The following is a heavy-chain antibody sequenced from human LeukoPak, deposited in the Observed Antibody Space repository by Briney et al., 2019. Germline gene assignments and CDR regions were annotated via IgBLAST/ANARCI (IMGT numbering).Heavy chain of an antibody. CDR3: AKCYDFWSGYLWY. CDR1: GFTVSSNY. D-gene: IGHD3-3*01. CDR2: ISGSGGST. Sequence: PGGSLRLSCAASGFTVSSNYMSWVRQAPGKGLEWVSAISGSGGSTYYADSVKGRFTISRDNSKNTLYLQMNSLRAEDTAVYYCAKCYDFWSGYLWYWGQGTLVTVSS. J-gene: IGHJ4*02. V-gene: IGHV3-23*01.